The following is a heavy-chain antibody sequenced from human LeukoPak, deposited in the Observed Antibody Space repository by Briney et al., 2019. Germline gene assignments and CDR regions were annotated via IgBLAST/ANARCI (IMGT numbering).Heavy chain of an antibody. J-gene: IGHJ5*02. CDR3: ARDNDPDYSSSPGWFDL. Sequence: PGWSLRLSCAASGFTFSDYGIHWVRLAPGKGLEWVGVTSSDGSNKFYADSVKGRFTVSRDNSKNTLYLQMNSLRAEDTAVYYCARDNDPDYSSSPGWFDLWGQGTLVTVSS. CDR2: TSSDGSNK. D-gene: IGHD3-22*01. V-gene: IGHV3-30*06. CDR1: GFTFSDYG.